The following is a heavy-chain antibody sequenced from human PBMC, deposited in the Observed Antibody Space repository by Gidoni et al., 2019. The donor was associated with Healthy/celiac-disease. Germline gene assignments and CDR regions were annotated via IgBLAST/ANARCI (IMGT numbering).Heavy chain of an antibody. CDR3: ARGARRGYCSGGSCYYNWFDP. CDR1: GYSVTSYW. D-gene: IGHD2-15*01. J-gene: IGHJ5*02. V-gene: IGHV5-51*01. CDR2: LYPGDSDT. Sequence: EVQLVQSGAEVKKPGESLKISCKGSGYSVTSYWSGGVRQMPGKGLEWMGILYPGDSDTRYSPSFQVQVTISADKSISTAYLQWSSLKASDTAMYYCARGARRGYCSGGSCYYNWFDPWGQGTLVTVSS.